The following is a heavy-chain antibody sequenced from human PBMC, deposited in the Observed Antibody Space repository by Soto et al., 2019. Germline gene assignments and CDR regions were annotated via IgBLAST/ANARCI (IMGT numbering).Heavy chain of an antibody. V-gene: IGHV1-24*01. CDR1: GYTLTELS. CDR3: ATGMTTEKYYYYYYGMDV. J-gene: IGHJ6*02. Sequence: ASVKVSCKVSGYTLTELSMHWVRQAPGKGLEWMGGFDPEDGETIYAQKFQGRVTMTEDTSTDTAYMELSSLRSEDTAVYYCATGMTTEKYYYYYYGMDVWGQGTTVTVSS. D-gene: IGHD4-17*01. CDR2: FDPEDGET.